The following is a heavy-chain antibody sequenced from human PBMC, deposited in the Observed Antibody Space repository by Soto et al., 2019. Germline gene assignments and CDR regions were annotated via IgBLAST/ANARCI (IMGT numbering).Heavy chain of an antibody. V-gene: IGHV1-69*06. J-gene: IGHJ6*02. CDR3: ARRDYYYYGMDV. CDR1: GGTFSSYA. Sequence: QVQLVQSGAEVKKPGPSVKVSCKASGGTFSSYAISWVRQAPGQGPEWVGGIIPIFGTANYAQKFQGRVTITADKSTSTAYRELSSLRSEDTAVYYCARRDYYYYGMDVWGQGTTVTVSS. CDR2: IIPIFGTA.